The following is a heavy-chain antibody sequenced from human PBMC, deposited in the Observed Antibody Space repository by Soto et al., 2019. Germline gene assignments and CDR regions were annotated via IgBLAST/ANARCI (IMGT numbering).Heavy chain of an antibody. CDR1: GGSISSYY. CDR3: ARGAAAGVDYGMDV. CDR2: ISRSGGT. V-gene: IGHV4-4*07. J-gene: IGHJ6*02. Sequence: PSETLSLTCSVSGGSISSYYWSWIRQPAGKGLEWIGRISRSGGTNFNPSLKSRVTMSVDTSKNQFSLKLSSVVAADTAVYYCARGAAAGVDYGMDVWGQGTTVTVSS. D-gene: IGHD6-13*01.